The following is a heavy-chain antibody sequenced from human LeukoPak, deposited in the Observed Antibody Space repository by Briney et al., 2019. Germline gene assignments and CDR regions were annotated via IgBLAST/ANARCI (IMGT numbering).Heavy chain of an antibody. V-gene: IGHV4-34*01. D-gene: IGHD3-3*01. CDR3: ARGRITIFGVVIYYYYYMDV. CDR2: INHSGST. Sequence: SETLSLTCAVYGGSFSGYYWSWIRQPPGKGLEWIGEINHSGSTNYNPSLKSRVTISVDTSKNQFSLKLSSVTAADTAVYYCARGRITIFGVVIYYYYYMDVWGKGATVTVSS. J-gene: IGHJ6*03. CDR1: GGSFSGYY.